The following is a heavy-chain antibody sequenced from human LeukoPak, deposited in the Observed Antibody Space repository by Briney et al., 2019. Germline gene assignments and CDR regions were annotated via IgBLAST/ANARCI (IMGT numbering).Heavy chain of an antibody. Sequence: QPGGSLRLSCAASGFTFSNYAMNWVRQAPGKGLEWVSTISDSGDTTYYAEYAKGRFTISRDNSKNSLYLQMNSLRAEDTAVDYCAKDAGRKAPFDYWGQGTLVTASP. CDR1: GFTFSNYA. CDR2: ISDSGDTT. J-gene: IGHJ4*02. V-gene: IGHV3-23*01. CDR3: AKDAGRKAPFDY.